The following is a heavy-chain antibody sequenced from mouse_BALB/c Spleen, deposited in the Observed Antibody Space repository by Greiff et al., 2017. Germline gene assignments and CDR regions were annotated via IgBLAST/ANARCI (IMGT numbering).Heavy chain of an antibody. J-gene: IGHJ4*01. CDR3: ARNGITTGYAMDY. Sequence: VQLQQSGPELVKPGASVKMSCKASGYTFTSYVMHWVKQKPGQGLEWIGYINPYNDGTKYNEKFKGKATLTSDKSSSTAYMELSSLTSEDSAVYYCARNGITTGYAMDYWGQGTSVTVSS. CDR2: INPYNDGT. CDR1: GYTFTSYV. V-gene: IGHV1-14*01. D-gene: IGHD2-4*01.